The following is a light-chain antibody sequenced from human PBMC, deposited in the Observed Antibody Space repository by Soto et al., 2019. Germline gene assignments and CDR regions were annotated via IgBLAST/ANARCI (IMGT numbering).Light chain of an antibody. V-gene: IGKV3-15*01. Sequence: EIVMTQSPVALSVSPGESAALSCRASQSVGRNFACYQQRPGQAPRVLIYGTSTRATGVPARFSGSGSGTDFTLTISSLQSEYFAVYYCQQYNKWPYTFGQGTRLEIK. CDR3: QQYNKWPYT. CDR1: QSVGRN. CDR2: GTS. J-gene: IGKJ2*01.